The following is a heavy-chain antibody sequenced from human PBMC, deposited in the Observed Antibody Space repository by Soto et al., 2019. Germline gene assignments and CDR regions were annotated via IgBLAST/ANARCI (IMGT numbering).Heavy chain of an antibody. CDR1: GGSISSGGYS. Sequence: SETLSLTCAVSGGSISSGGYSWSWIRQPPGKGLEWIGYIYHSGSTYYNPSLKSRVTISVDRSKNQFSLKLSSVTAADTAVYYCARVRTVVTPNYFDYWGQGTLVTVSS. CDR2: IYHSGST. V-gene: IGHV4-30-2*01. CDR3: ARVRTVVTPNYFDY. J-gene: IGHJ4*02. D-gene: IGHD2-21*02.